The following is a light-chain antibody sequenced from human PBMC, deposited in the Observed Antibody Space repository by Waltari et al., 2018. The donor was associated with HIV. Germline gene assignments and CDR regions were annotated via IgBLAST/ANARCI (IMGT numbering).Light chain of an antibody. CDR2: WAS. CDR1: QSVLYSPNNKNY. V-gene: IGKV4-1*01. Sequence: DIVMTQSPDSLTVSLGERATINCKSSQSVLYSPNNKNYLAWYQQKPRQPPKLLIYWASTRESGVPDRFSGSGSGTDFTLTISSLRAEDVAVYYCQQYFDNPRTFGQGTKVAV. CDR3: QQYFDNPRT. J-gene: IGKJ1*01.